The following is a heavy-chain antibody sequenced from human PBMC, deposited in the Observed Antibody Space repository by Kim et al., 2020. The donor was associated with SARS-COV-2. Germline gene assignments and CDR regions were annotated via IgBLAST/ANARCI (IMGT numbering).Heavy chain of an antibody. V-gene: IGHV3-30*04. CDR1: GFTFSSYA. D-gene: IGHD3-22*01. CDR3: ARVLDTSGYYYGELVH. J-gene: IGHJ4*02. Sequence: GGSLRLSCAASGFTFSSYAMHWVRQAPGKGLEWVAVISFDGSYKYYADSVKGRFTISRDNSKNTLYLQMHSLRAEDTAVYYCARVLDTSGYYYGELVHWGQGTLVTVSS. CDR2: ISFDGSYK.